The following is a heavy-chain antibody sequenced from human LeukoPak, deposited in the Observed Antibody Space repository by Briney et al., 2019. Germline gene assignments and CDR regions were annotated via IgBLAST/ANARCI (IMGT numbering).Heavy chain of an antibody. D-gene: IGHD2-2*01. V-gene: IGHV4-61*02. Sequence: PSETLSLTCTVSRGSISSGNYYWSWIRQPAGKGLEWIGRFHTRGSTNYNPSLKSRVIISVDTSKNQFSLKLSSVTAADTAVYYCARDGSGCSSTSCYGGINWFDPWGQGTLVTVSS. CDR1: RGSISSGNYY. CDR3: ARDGSGCSSTSCYGGINWFDP. CDR2: FHTRGST. J-gene: IGHJ5*02.